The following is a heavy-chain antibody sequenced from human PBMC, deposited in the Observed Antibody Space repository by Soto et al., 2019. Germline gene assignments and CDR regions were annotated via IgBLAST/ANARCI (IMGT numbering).Heavy chain of an antibody. CDR1: GFTFSSYS. Sequence: EVQLVESGGGLVQPGGSLRLSCAASGFTFSSYSMNWVRQAPGKGLEWVSYISSSSSTIYYADSVKGRFTISRDNAKNSLYLQMNSLRAEDTAVYYCARIGAVAGDYYYYYYMDVWGKGTTVTVSS. CDR3: ARIGAVAGDYYYYYYMDV. V-gene: IGHV3-48*01. J-gene: IGHJ6*03. CDR2: ISSSSSTI. D-gene: IGHD6-19*01.